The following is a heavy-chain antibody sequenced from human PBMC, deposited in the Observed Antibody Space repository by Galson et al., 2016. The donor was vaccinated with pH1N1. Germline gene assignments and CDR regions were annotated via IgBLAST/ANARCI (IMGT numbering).Heavy chain of an antibody. CDR2: ISAASTRT. CDR1: GLVYSDYW. D-gene: IGHD1/OR15-1a*01. V-gene: IGHV3-23*01. J-gene: IGHJ6*02. Sequence: SLRLSCAASGLVYSDYWMTWVRQAPGKGPEWVSAISAASTRTYYPDSVKGRFIISRDNSKNTLYLQMNSLRAEDTAEYYCAKGGRVGTEGYYYALDVWGQGTTVIVSS. CDR3: AKGGRVGTEGYYYALDV.